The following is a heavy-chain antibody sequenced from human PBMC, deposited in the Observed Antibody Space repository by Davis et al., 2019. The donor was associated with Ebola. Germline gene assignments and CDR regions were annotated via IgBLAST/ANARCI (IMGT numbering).Heavy chain of an antibody. CDR1: GGSISSSSYY. CDR2: IYYSGST. Sequence: SETLSLTCTVSGGSISSSSYYWGWIRQPPGKGLEWIGSIYYSGSTYYNPSLKSRVTISVDTSKNQFSLKLSSVTAADTAVYYCASELLQYYYDSSGYYLAPDAFDIWGQGTMVTVSS. J-gene: IGHJ3*02. CDR3: ASELLQYYYDSSGYYLAPDAFDI. D-gene: IGHD3-22*01. V-gene: IGHV4-39*01.